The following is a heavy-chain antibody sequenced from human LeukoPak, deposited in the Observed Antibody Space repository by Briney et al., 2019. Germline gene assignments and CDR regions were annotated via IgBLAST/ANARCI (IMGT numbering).Heavy chain of an antibody. CDR3: ARGSGSYHYYGMDV. D-gene: IGHD1-26*01. CDR1: GFTFSSYA. CDR2: ISYDGSNK. Sequence: GRSLRLSCAASGFTFSSYAMHWVRQAPGKGLEWVAVISYDGSNKYYADSVKGRFTISRDNSKNTLYLQMNSLRAEGTAVYYCARGSGSYHYYGMDVWGQGTTVTVSS. V-gene: IGHV3-30-3*01. J-gene: IGHJ6*02.